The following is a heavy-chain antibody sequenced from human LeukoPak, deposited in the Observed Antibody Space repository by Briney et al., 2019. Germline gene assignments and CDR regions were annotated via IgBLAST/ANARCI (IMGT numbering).Heavy chain of an antibody. CDR3: VRDGVGAENY. J-gene: IGHJ4*02. V-gene: IGHV3-48*03. D-gene: IGHD1-26*01. Sequence: GGSLRLSCAASGFTFSRYEMNWVRQAPGKGLEWVSFISSSGNTIYYADSVKGRFTISRDNAKSSLYLQMNSLRAEDTAVYYCVRDGVGAENYWGQGTLVTVSS. CDR1: GFTFSRYE. CDR2: ISSSGNTI.